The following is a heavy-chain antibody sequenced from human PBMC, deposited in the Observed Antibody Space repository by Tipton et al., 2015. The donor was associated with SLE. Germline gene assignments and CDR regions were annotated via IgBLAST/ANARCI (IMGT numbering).Heavy chain of an antibody. CDR2: LDYSGST. D-gene: IGHD3-22*01. J-gene: IGHJ4*02. Sequence: LRLSCAVYGGSFRSSTYYWGWIRQPPGRGLEWIGSLDYSGSTYYNPSPKSRINISVDTSKNQFSLKLSSVTAADTAVYYCARAVGDTSGYLDYWGLGTLVTVSS. CDR3: ARAVGDTSGYLDY. V-gene: IGHV4-39*07. CDR1: GGSFRSSTYY.